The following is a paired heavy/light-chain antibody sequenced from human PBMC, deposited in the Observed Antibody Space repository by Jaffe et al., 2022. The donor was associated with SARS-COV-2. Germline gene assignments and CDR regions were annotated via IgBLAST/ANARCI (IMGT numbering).Light chain of an antibody. Sequence: DIQMTQSPSSLSASVGDRVTITCRASQSISSYLNWYQQKPGKAPKLLIYAASSLQSGVPSRFSGSGSGTDFTLTISSLQPEDFATYYCQQSYSTLGTFGQGTKVEIK. V-gene: IGKV1-39*01. CDR2: AAS. CDR3: QQSYSTLGT. CDR1: QSISSY. J-gene: IGKJ1*01.
Heavy chain of an antibody. CDR2: IYTSGST. Sequence: QVQLQESGPGLVKPSETLSLTCTVSGGSISSYYWSWIRQPAGKGLEWIGRIYTSGSTNYNPSLKSRVTMSVDTSKNQFSLKLSSVTAADTAVYYCASGSAAGRIGEDAFDIWGQGTMVTVSS. CDR1: GGSISSYY. CDR3: ASGSAAGRIGEDAFDI. D-gene: IGHD6-13*01. V-gene: IGHV4-4*07. J-gene: IGHJ3*02.